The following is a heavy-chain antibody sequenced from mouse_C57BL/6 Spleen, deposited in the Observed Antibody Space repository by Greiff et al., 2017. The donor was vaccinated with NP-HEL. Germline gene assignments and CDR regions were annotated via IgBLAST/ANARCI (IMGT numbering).Heavy chain of an antibody. V-gene: IGHV5-17*01. CDR3: ARQGDWALDY. Sequence: DVHLVESGGGLVKPGGSLKLSCAASGFTFSDYGMHWVRQAPEKGLEWVAYISSGSSTIYYADTVKGRFTISRDNAKNTLFLQMTSLRSEDTAMYYCARQGDWALDYWGQGTTLTVSS. CDR2: ISSGSSTI. D-gene: IGHD4-1*01. J-gene: IGHJ2*01. CDR1: GFTFSDYG.